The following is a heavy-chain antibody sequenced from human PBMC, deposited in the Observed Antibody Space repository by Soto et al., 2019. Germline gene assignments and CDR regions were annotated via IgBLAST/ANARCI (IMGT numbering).Heavy chain of an antibody. CDR3: PTCIAARPYYYMDV. J-gene: IGHJ6*03. Sequence: GGSLRLSCAASGFTFSNAWMSWVRQAPGKGLEWVGRIKSKTDGGTTDYAAPGKGRLTISREDSKNTLYLQMNSLKTDDTAVYYCPTCIAARPYYYMDVWGKGTTVTVSS. V-gene: IGHV3-15*01. CDR1: GFTFSNAW. D-gene: IGHD6-6*01. CDR2: IKSKTDGGTT.